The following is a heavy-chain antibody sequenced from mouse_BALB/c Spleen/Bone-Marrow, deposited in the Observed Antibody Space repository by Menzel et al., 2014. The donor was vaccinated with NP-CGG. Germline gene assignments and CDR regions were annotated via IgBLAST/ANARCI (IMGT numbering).Heavy chain of an antibody. CDR3: ARSHFYGNYFDY. CDR1: GFTFSNFG. D-gene: IGHD2-1*01. V-gene: IGHV5-17*02. J-gene: IGHJ2*01. Sequence: EVMLVESGGGLVQPGGSRKLSCAASGFTFSNFGMHWFRRSPEKGLEWVAFVSTGSSIIYYADTVKGRFTISRDNPENTLSLQMTSLRSEDTAIYYCARSHFYGNYFDYWGQGTTLTVSS. CDR2: VSTGSSII.